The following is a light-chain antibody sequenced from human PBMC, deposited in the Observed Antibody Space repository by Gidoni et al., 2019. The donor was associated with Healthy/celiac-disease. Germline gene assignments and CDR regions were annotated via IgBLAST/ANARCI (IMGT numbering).Light chain of an antibody. CDR3: QQYNSWPPIT. CDR1: QNINSD. V-gene: IGKV3-15*01. J-gene: IGKJ5*01. CDR2: GAS. Sequence: ERVLTQYPATLSLSPGERVTLSCRASQNINSDLAWYQQKPGQAPRLLIYGASTRATGIPARYSGSGSGTDFTLTIGSLQSEDFAVYYCQQYNSWPPITFGQGTRLEIK.